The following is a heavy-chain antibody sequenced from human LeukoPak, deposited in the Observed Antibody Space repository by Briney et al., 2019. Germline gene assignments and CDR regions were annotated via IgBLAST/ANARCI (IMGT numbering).Heavy chain of an antibody. CDR3: ARARGRGYSYGY. D-gene: IGHD5-18*01. CDR2: IYSGGST. V-gene: IGHV3-66*01. J-gene: IGHJ4*02. CDR1: GFTVSNYF. Sequence: GGSLRLSCAASGFTVSNYFMSWVRQAPGKGLEWVSVIYSGGSTYYADSVKGRFTISRDNSKNTLYLQMNSLRAEDTAVYYCARARGRGYSYGYWGQGTLVTVSS.